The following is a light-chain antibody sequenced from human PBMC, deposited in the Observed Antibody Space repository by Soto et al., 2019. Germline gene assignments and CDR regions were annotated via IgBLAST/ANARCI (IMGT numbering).Light chain of an antibody. Sequence: DIQMTQAPSTLSGSVGYIVTITCRAIQTISSWLAWYQQKPGKAPKLLIYKASTLKSGVPSRFSGSGSGTEFTLTISSLQPDDFATYYCQHYNSYSEAFGQGTKVDIK. J-gene: IGKJ1*01. CDR3: QHYNSYSEA. CDR1: QTISSW. CDR2: KAS. V-gene: IGKV1-5*03.